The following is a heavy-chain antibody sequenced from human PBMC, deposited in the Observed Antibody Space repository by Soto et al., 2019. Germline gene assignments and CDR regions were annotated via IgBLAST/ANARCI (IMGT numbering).Heavy chain of an antibody. D-gene: IGHD3-3*01. V-gene: IGHV3-48*02. CDR2: ISTTSSSI. Sequence: GGSLRLSCAASGFTFSSYSMNWVRQAPGKGLEWISYISTTSSSIYYADSVKGRFTISRDNAKNSLFLQMNSLRDEDTAVYYCARKGVAFDYWGHGALVTVSS. CDR3: ARKGVAFDY. CDR1: GFTFSSYS. J-gene: IGHJ4*01.